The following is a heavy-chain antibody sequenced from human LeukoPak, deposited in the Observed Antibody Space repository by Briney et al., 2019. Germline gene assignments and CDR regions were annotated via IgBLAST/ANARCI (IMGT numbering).Heavy chain of an antibody. D-gene: IGHD4-23*01. V-gene: IGHV1-69*01. CDR3: ARGWLAETTVVTPYNY. Sequence: SVKVSCKASGGTFSSHDISWVRQAPGQGLEWMGGITPIFGTAKYAQKFQGRVTITAVESMSTAYMELSSLRSEDTAVYYCARGWLAETTVVTPYNYWGQGTLVTVSS. J-gene: IGHJ4*02. CDR2: ITPIFGTA. CDR1: GGTFSSHD.